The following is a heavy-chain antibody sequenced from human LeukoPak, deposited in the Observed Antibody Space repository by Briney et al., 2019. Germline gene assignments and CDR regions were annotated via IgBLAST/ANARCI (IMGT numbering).Heavy chain of an antibody. D-gene: IGHD2/OR15-2a*01. Sequence: PSETLSLTCTVSGGSMRGYYWSWIRQSSGKGLEWIGYVYYSGSTNSNPSLKSRVTISIDTSKNQFSLKLSSVTAADTAVYYCARGSMPQYYFDYWGPGTLVTVSS. V-gene: IGHV4-59*01. CDR3: ARGSMPQYYFDY. J-gene: IGHJ4*02. CDR1: GGSMRGYY. CDR2: VYYSGST.